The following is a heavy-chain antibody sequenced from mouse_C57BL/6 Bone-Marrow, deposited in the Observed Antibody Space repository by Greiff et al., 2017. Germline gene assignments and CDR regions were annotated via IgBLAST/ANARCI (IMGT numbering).Heavy chain of an antibody. CDR2: IWSGGST. V-gene: IGHV2-2*01. CDR1: GFSLTSYG. J-gene: IGHJ1*03. CDR3: ARLFACYFDV. Sequence: QVQLKESGPGLVQPSQRLSITCTVSGFSLTSYGVHWVRQSPGKGLEWLGGIWSGGSTDYDAAIISRLSISKVNSKSQVFFKMNSLQADDTAIYYCARLFACYFDVWGTGTTVSVSS.